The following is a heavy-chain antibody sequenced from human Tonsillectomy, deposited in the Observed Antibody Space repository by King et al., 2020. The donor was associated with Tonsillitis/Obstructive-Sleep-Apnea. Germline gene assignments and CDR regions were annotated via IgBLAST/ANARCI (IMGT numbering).Heavy chain of an antibody. J-gene: IGHJ6*02. V-gene: IGHV3-13*01. CDR2: IGSAGDT. CDR3: ARLDYDILTGDYYGMDV. D-gene: IGHD3-9*01. CDR1: GFTFSSYD. Sequence: VQLVESGGGLVQPGGSLRLSCAASGFTFSSYDMLWVRQPTGKGLEWVSAIGSAGDTYYPGSVKGRFPISRENVKNYLYLQMNSLRAVDPAVYYCARLDYDILTGDYYGMDVWGQGTTVTVSS.